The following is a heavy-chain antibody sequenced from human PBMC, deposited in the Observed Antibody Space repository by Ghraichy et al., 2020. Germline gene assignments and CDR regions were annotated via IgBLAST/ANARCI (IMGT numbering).Heavy chain of an antibody. D-gene: IGHD2-8*01. CDR1: GFTFSSYW. CDR2: IKQDGSEK. CDR3: ARDNGRFPAYFDY. J-gene: IGHJ4*02. Sequence: GGSLRLSCAASGFTFSSYWMSWVRQAPGKGLEWVANIKQDGSEKYYVDSVKGRFTISRDNAKNSLYLQMNSLRAEDTAVYYCARDNGRFPAYFDYWGQGTLVTVSS. V-gene: IGHV3-7*01.